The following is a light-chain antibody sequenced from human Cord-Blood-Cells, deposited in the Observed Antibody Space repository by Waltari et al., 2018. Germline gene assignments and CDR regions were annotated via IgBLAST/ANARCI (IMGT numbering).Light chain of an antibody. V-gene: IGKV1-39*01. J-gene: IGKJ4*01. CDR3: QQSYSTPLT. Sequence: RVTITCRASQSISSYLNWYQQKPGKAPKLLIYAASSLQSGVPSRFSGSGSGTDFTLTTSSLQPEDFATYYCQQSYSTPLTFGGGTKVEIK. CDR2: AAS. CDR1: QSISSY.